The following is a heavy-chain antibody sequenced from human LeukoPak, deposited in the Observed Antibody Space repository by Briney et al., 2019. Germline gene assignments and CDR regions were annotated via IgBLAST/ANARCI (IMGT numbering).Heavy chain of an antibody. CDR3: ATPGVGLKLRGDYFDY. J-gene: IGHJ4*02. Sequence: ASVKVSCKVSGYTLTELSMHWVRQAPGKGLEWMGGFDPEDGETIYAQKFQGRVTMTEDTSTDTAYMELSSLRSEDTAVYYCATPGVGLKLRGDYFDYWGQGTLVTVSS. CDR1: GYTLTELS. D-gene: IGHD1-7*01. V-gene: IGHV1-24*01. CDR2: FDPEDGET.